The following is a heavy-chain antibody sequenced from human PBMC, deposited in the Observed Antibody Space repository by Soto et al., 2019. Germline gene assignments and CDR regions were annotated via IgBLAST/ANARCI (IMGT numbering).Heavy chain of an antibody. V-gene: IGHV2-26*01. CDR2: IFSDDQK. CDR3: MRITRHTAGDN. CDR1: GFSLSITRMG. Sequence: QVTLKESGPVLVKPTETLTLTCTVSGFSLSITRMGVAWIRQPPGKALEWLALIFSDDQKSYNTSLKTRLTISRDASRSQVVLSMTNVDPVDTGTYYCMRITRHTAGDNWGQGIHVTVS. J-gene: IGHJ4*02.